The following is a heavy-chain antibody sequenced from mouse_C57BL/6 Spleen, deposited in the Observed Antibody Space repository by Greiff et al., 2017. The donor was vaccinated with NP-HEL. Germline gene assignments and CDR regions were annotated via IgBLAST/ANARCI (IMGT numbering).Heavy chain of an antibody. CDR1: GFTFSSYA. V-gene: IGHV5-9-1*02. Sequence: EVKVVESGEGLVKPGGSLKLSCAASGFTFSSYAMSWVRQTPEKRLEWVAYISSGGDYIYYADTVKGRFTISRDNARNTLYLQMSSLKSEDTAMYYCTRSDGNLYYYAMDYWGQGTSVTVSS. J-gene: IGHJ4*01. CDR2: ISSGGDYI. D-gene: IGHD2-1*01. CDR3: TRSDGNLYYYAMDY.